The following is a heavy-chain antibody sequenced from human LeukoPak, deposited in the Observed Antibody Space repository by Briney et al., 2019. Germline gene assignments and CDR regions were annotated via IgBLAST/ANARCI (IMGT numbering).Heavy chain of an antibody. CDR1: GYSISSGYY. J-gene: IGHJ4*02. CDR3: ARQIAARPDYFDY. Sequence: SETLSLTCAVSGYSISSGYYWGWIRQPPGKGLEWIGSIYHAGNTDYNASLQSRLTMSVDTSKNQFSLSLKSVTAADTAVYYCARQIAARPDYFDYWGQGTLVTVSS. D-gene: IGHD6-6*01. V-gene: IGHV4-38-2*01. CDR2: IYHAGNT.